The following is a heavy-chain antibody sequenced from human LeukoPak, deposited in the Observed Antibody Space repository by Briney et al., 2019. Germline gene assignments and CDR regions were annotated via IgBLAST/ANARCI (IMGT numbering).Heavy chain of an antibody. D-gene: IGHD5-18*01. CDR3: ARMEMDPAMVTNFFDY. Sequence: ASVTVSFMSSVYTFTNNYMHWVGQAAGQGREGMGVIHPSGGGTNQAPKFQGRLTMTRDTSTATVFMELSSLTSEDTATYYCARMEMDPAMVTNFFDYWGQGTLVTVSS. CDR1: VYTFTNNY. V-gene: IGHV1-46*01. J-gene: IGHJ4*02. CDR2: IHPSGGGT.